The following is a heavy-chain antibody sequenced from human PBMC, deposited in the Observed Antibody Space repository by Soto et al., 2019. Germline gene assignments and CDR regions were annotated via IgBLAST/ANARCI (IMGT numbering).Heavy chain of an antibody. D-gene: IGHD6-19*01. CDR1: GFTVSSNY. V-gene: IGHV3-53*01. CDR3: ARDLGDDSSGWRLYAY. CDR2: IYSGGST. J-gene: IGHJ4*02. Sequence: EVQLVESGGGLIQPGGSLRLSCAASGFTVSSNYMSWVRQAPGKGLEWVSVIYSGGSTYYADSVKGRFTISRDNSKNTLYLQMNSLRAEDTAVYYCARDLGDDSSGWRLYAYWGQGTLVTVSS.